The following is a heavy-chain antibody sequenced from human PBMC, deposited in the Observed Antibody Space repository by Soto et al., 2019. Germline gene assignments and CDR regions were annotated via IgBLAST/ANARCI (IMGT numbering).Heavy chain of an antibody. CDR2: ITPYNGNA. Sequence: ASVKVSCKASGYTFSNFGINWVRQAPGQGLEWMGWITPYNGNANYAQKYQDRLTVTTDTSTNTAYLELRSLRSDDTAVYFCARARMYSGAYHDYWGQGTLATVSS. CDR3: ARARMYSGAYHDY. J-gene: IGHJ4*02. CDR1: GYTFSNFG. D-gene: IGHD1-26*01. V-gene: IGHV1-18*04.